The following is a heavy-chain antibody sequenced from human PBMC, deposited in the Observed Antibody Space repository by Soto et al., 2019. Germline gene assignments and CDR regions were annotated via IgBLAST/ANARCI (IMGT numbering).Heavy chain of an antibody. Sequence: EVHLVESGGGLVQPGGSLRLSCAASGFTFSSYSLNWVRQAPGKGLEWVSYITSSGTTVYYADSVRGRFTISGDNAKNSLYLQMNSLRDDDTVVYYCARGSSNWAYYFDSWGQGTLVTVSS. V-gene: IGHV3-48*02. J-gene: IGHJ4*02. CDR3: ARGSSNWAYYFDS. D-gene: IGHD6-13*01. CDR1: GFTFSSYS. CDR2: ITSSGTTV.